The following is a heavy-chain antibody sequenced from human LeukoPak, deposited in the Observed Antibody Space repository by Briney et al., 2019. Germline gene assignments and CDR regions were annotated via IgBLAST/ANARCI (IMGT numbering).Heavy chain of an antibody. CDR2: ISNDGDNK. CDR3: AKDLTTLFLASDI. D-gene: IGHD4-11*01. V-gene: IGHV3-30*18. J-gene: IGHJ3*02. Sequence: GGSLRLFYVASGFTFSAYGMQWVRQAPGKGLEWVAVISNDGDNKYYSNSVKGRFTISRDSSKNTLYLQMNGLRPEDTAVYSCAKDLTTLFLASDIWGLGTMVTVSS. CDR1: GFTFSAYG.